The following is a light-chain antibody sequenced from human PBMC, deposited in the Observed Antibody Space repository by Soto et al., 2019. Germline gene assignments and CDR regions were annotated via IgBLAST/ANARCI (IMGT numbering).Light chain of an antibody. CDR1: QTISGW. V-gene: IGKV1-5*01. J-gene: IGKJ1*01. Sequence: DIQMTQSPSTLSASVGDTVTITCRASQTISGWLAWYQQRPGKAPNLLIFDASTLESGVPSRFSGSGSGTTFTLTISSLQSDDFATYYCLQYNSHWTFGQGTKVDIK. CDR3: LQYNSHWT. CDR2: DAS.